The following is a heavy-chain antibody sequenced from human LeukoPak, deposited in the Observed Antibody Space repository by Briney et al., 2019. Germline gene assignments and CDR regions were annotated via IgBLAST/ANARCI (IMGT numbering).Heavy chain of an antibody. CDR3: ARQGIYCGGDCPVDY. Sequence: SETLSLTCTVSGYSISSGYYWGWIRQPPEKGLEWIGSIYHSGSTYYNPSLRSRVTMSVDTSKDQFSLKLSSVTAADTAVYYCARQGIYCGGDCPVDYWGQGTLVTVSS. V-gene: IGHV4-38-2*02. CDR1: GYSISSGYY. CDR2: IYHSGST. J-gene: IGHJ4*02. D-gene: IGHD2-21*01.